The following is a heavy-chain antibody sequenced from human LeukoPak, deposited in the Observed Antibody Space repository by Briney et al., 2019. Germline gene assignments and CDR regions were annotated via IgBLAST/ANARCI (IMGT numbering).Heavy chain of an antibody. V-gene: IGHV3-7*01. CDR1: GFTFSSYW. CDR3: AKEGGSYYYYYYGMDV. CDR2: INQDGSEK. J-gene: IGHJ6*02. Sequence: PGGSLRLSGAGSGFTFSSYWMSWVRQAPGKGLEWVAKINQDGSEKDYVDSVEGRFRISRDNSKNTLYLQMNSLRAEDTAVYYCAKEGGSYYYYYYGMDVWGQGTTVTVSS. D-gene: IGHD1-26*01.